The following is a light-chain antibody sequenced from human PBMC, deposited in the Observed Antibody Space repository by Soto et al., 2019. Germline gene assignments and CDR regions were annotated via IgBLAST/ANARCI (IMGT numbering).Light chain of an antibody. J-gene: IGKJ4*01. CDR3: QQRINWPLT. V-gene: IGKV3-11*01. CDR2: DAS. CDR1: QTVRSY. Sequence: EIVLTQSPATLSLSPGERATLSCRASQTVRSYLAWYQQKPGQAPRLLIFDASNRAAGIPARFSGSGSGTDFTLTITNLGPEDFAVYYCQQRINWPLTFGGGTKVEIK.